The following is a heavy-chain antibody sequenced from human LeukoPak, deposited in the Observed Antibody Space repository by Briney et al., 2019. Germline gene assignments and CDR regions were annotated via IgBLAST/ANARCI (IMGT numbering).Heavy chain of an antibody. Sequence: SQTLSLTCTVSGGSISSGDYYWSWIRQPPGKGLEWIGYIYHSGSTYYNPSLKSRVTISVDRSKNQFSLKLSSVTAADTAVYYCARDRVGATNWFDPWGQGTLVTVSS. CDR1: GGSISSGDYY. CDR2: IYHSGST. V-gene: IGHV4-30-2*01. J-gene: IGHJ5*02. CDR3: ARDRVGATNWFDP. D-gene: IGHD1-26*01.